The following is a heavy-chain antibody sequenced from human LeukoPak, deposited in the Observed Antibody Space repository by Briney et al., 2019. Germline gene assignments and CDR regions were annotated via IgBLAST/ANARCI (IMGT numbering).Heavy chain of an antibody. CDR2: IYSGGST. V-gene: IGHV3-66*01. Sequence: GGSLRLSCAVSGFNVSSNYMTWVRQAPGKGLEWVSLIYSGGSTSYADSVRGRFTISRDNSKNTLYLQMNSLRAEDTAVYYCARIETLAGAFDIWGQGTLVTVSS. D-gene: IGHD4-23*01. CDR3: ARIETLAGAFDI. J-gene: IGHJ3*02. CDR1: GFNVSSNY.